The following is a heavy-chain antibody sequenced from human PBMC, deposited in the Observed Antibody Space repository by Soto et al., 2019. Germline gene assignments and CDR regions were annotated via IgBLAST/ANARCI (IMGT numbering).Heavy chain of an antibody. CDR2: ISYDGSYK. CDR1: GFTFNIHG. D-gene: IGHD5-18*01. Sequence: TGGSLRLSCAASGFTFNIHGMHWVRQAPGKGLEWVAAISYDGSYKYYTDSVKGRFTISRDYSMNTLYLQMNSLRAEDTAVYYCARDYSSYGPFDYWGQGTLVTVSS. J-gene: IGHJ4*02. V-gene: IGHV3-30*03. CDR3: ARDYSSYGPFDY.